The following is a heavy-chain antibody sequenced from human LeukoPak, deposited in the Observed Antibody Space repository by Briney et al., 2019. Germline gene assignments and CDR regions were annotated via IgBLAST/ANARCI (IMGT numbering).Heavy chain of an antibody. V-gene: IGHV3-48*04. CDR1: GFTFSSYS. Sequence: GGSLRLSCAASGFTFSSYSMNWVRQAPGKGLEWIAYISRGGDTMYYADSVKGRFSISRDTAKSSLYLQLSSLRAEDTAVYFCVRSLFDRLLRDWGQGTLVTVSS. J-gene: IGHJ4*02. CDR3: VRSLFDRLLRD. D-gene: IGHD2/OR15-2a*01. CDR2: ISRGGDTM.